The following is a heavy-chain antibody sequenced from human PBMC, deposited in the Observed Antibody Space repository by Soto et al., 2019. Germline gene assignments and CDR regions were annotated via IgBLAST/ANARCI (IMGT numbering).Heavy chain of an antibody. Sequence: ASVKVSCKASGYTFTSYAMHWVRQAPGQRLEWMGWINAGNGNTKYSQKFQGRVTITRDTSAGTAYMELSSLRSEDTAVYYCARDRSIAARISSAGGMDVWGQGTTVTVSS. D-gene: IGHD6-6*01. CDR3: ARDRSIAARISSAGGMDV. J-gene: IGHJ6*02. CDR2: INAGNGNT. V-gene: IGHV1-3*01. CDR1: GYTFTSYA.